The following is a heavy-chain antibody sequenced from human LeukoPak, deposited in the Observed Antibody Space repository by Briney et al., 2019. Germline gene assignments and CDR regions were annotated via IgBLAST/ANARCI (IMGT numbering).Heavy chain of an antibody. Sequence: SETLSLTCAVYGGSFSGYYWSWIRQPPGQGLEWIGEIDHSGSTNYNPSLGSRVTISEDMSKNQFSLKLSSVTAADTAFYYCARGEGSGSYMSYFDYWGQGALVTVSS. CDR1: GGSFSGYY. V-gene: IGHV4-34*01. J-gene: IGHJ4*02. CDR2: IDHSGST. CDR3: ARGEGSGSYMSYFDY. D-gene: IGHD3-10*01.